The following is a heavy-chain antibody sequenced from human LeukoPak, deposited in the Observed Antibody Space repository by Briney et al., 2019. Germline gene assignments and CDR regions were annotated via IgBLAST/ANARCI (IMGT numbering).Heavy chain of an antibody. V-gene: IGHV4-34*01. D-gene: IGHD2-2*02. CDR2: INHSGST. Sequence: TASETLSLTCAVYGGSFSGYYWSWIRQPPGKGLEWIGEINHSGSTNYNPSLKSRVTISVDTSKNQFSLKLSSVTAADTAVYYCASMGNRYCSSTSCYMTWGQGTLVTVSS. J-gene: IGHJ5*02. CDR3: ASMGNRYCSSTSCYMT. CDR1: GGSFSGYY.